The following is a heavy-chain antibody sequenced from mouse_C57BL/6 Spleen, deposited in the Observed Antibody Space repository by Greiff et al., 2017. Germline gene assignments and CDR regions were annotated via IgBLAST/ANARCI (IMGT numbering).Heavy chain of an antibody. Sequence: EVNVVESGGGLVKPGGSLKLSCAASGYTFTDYGMHWVRQAPEKGLEWVAYISSGSRSNYYADTVKGRFTISRDNAKNTLFLQMTRLRSEDTAMYYCGSPRYGGSDWYFDVWGTGTTVTVSS. V-gene: IGHV5-17*01. CDR3: GSPRYGGSDWYFDV. CDR2: ISSGSRSN. CDR1: GYTFTDYG. J-gene: IGHJ1*03. D-gene: IGHD1-1*01.